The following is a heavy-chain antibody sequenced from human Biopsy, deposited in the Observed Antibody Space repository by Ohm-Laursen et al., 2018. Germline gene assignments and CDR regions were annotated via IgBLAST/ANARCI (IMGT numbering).Heavy chain of an antibody. D-gene: IGHD6-19*01. CDR1: GVTFDTYA. J-gene: IGHJ6*02. V-gene: IGHV1-69*13. CDR3: VAYPSSGFLENNDDFAMDV. Sequence: VASVKVSCKASGVTFDTYAFGWVRQAPGHGLEWMGGIITVSETAGYAERFQGRVTITADVTTTTAYMDLSGLRSEDTAVYYCVAYPSSGFLENNDDFAMDVWGQGTTVIVSS. CDR2: IITVSETA.